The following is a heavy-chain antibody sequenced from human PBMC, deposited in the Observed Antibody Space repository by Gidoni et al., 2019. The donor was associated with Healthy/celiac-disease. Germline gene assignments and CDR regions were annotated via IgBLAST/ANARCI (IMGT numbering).Heavy chain of an antibody. CDR1: GGSISSYY. CDR3: ARDAGTAWDFNWFDP. V-gene: IGHV4-59*01. J-gene: IGHJ5*02. CDR2: IYYSGST. Sequence: QVQLQESGPGLVKPSETLSLTCTVSGGSISSYYWSWIRQPPGKGLEWIGYIYYSGSTNYNPSLKSRVTISVDTSKNQFSLKLSSVTAADTAVYYCARDAGTAWDFNWFDPWGQGTLVTVSS. D-gene: IGHD6-13*01.